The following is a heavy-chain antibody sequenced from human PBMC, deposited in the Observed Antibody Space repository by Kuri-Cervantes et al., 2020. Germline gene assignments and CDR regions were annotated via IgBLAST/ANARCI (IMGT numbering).Heavy chain of an antibody. V-gene: IGHV3-30*02. CDR1: GFTFSSYG. CDR2: IWYDGSNK. J-gene: IGHJ4*02. CDR3: AKVNRVGYSPRPGYFDY. D-gene: IGHD5-18*01. Sequence: GESLKISCAASGFTFSSYGMHWVRQASGKGLEWVAFIWYDGSNKYYADSVKGRFTISRDNSKNTLYLQMNSLRAEGTAVYYCAKVNRVGYSPRPGYFDYWGQGTLVTVSS.